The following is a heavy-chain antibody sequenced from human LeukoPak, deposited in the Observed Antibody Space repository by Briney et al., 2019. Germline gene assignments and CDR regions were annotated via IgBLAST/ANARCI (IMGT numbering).Heavy chain of an antibody. D-gene: IGHD3-10*01. CDR3: ARDNYYGSGTYGFESY. V-gene: IGHV3-7*01. J-gene: IGHJ4*02. Sequence: GGSLRLSCAASGFTFSSYAMSWVRQAPGQGLEWVANIKQDGSEKYYVDSVKGRFTISRDNAKNSLYLQMNSLRAEDTAIYYCARDNYYGSGTYGFESYWGQGTLVTVSS. CDR2: IKQDGSEK. CDR1: GFTFSSYA.